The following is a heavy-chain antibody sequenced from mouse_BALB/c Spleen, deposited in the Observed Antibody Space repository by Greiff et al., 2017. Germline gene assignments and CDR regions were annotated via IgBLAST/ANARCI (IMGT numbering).Heavy chain of an antibody. CDR1: GYNFTSYW. Sequence: VQLQQPGAELVKPGTSVKLSCKASGYNFTSYWINWVKLRPGQGLEWIGDIYPGSGSTNYNEKFKSKATLTVDTSSSTAYMQLSSLASEDSALYYCARGGGPFAYWGQGTLVTVSA. CDR2: IYPGSGST. J-gene: IGHJ3*01. V-gene: IGHV1-55*01. CDR3: ARGGGPFAY.